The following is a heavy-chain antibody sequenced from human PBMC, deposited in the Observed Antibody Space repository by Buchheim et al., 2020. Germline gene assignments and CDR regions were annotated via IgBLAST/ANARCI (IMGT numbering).Heavy chain of an antibody. V-gene: IGHV3-30*18. CDR2: ISYDGTNK. CDR3: AKETSVWAVAGMDLFDH. J-gene: IGHJ4*02. D-gene: IGHD6-19*01. Sequence: QVQLVESGGGVVQPGRSLRLSCAASGFTFSNYGMHWVRQAPGKGLEWVAVISYDGTNKYYADSVKGRFTISRDNSKNTLYLQMNSLRPEDTTVYYCAKETSVWAVAGMDLFDHWGQGTL. CDR1: GFTFSNYG.